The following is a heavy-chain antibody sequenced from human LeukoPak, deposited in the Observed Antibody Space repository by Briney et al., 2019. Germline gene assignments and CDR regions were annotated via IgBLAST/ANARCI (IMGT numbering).Heavy chain of an antibody. D-gene: IGHD5/OR15-5a*01. Sequence: PSQTLSLTCAVSGGSISSGGYSWSWIRQPPGKGLEWIGYIYHSGSTYYNPSLKSRVTISVDRSKNQFSLKLSSVTAADTAVYYCARSSGEKSTMDHWGQGTLVTVSS. CDR3: ARSSGEKSTMDH. J-gene: IGHJ4*02. V-gene: IGHV4-30-2*01. CDR1: GGSISSGGYS. CDR2: IYHSGST.